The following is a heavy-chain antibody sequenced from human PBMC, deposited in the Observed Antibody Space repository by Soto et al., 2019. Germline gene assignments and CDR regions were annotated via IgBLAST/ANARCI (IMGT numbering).Heavy chain of an antibody. Sequence: EVQLLESGGGLVQPGGSLRLSCAASGFTFSSYAMSWVRQAPGKGLEWVSAISGSGGSTYYADSVNGRFTISRDNSKNTPYLQMNSLRAEDTAVYYCAKDLRFLPYMDVWGKGTTVTVSS. V-gene: IGHV3-23*01. J-gene: IGHJ6*03. D-gene: IGHD3-3*01. CDR2: ISGSGGST. CDR1: GFTFSSYA. CDR3: AKDLRFLPYMDV.